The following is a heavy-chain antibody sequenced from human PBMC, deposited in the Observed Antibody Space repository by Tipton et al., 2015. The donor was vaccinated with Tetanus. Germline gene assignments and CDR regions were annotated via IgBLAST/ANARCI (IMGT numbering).Heavy chain of an antibody. Sequence: SLRLSCAASGFTFSSYAMSWVRQAPGKGLEWVSAISGSGGSTYYADSVKGRFTISRDNSKNTLYLQMNSLRAEDTAVYYCAKASQVVVTAITGYPGRDYWGQGTLVTVSS. J-gene: IGHJ4*02. V-gene: IGHV3-23*01. CDR2: ISGSGGST. CDR1: GFTFSSYA. D-gene: IGHD2-21*02. CDR3: AKASQVVVTAITGYPGRDY.